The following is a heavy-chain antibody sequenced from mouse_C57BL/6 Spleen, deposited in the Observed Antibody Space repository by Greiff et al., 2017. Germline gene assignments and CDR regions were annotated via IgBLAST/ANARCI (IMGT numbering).Heavy chain of an antibody. J-gene: IGHJ4*01. CDR3: SKSDDYDAMDY. Sequence: VQVVESGPGLVAPSQSLSITCTVSGFSLTSYGVSWVRQPPGKGLEWLGVIRGDGSTNYHSALISRLSISKDNSKSQVFLKLHSLQTDDTATYYCSKSDDYDAMDYWGHGPSVPVSS. CDR1: GFSLTSYG. CDR2: IRGDGST. V-gene: IGHV2-3*01.